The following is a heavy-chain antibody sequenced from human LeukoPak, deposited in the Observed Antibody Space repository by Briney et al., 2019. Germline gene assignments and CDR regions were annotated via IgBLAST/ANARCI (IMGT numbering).Heavy chain of an antibody. CDR2: IYHSGST. V-gene: IGHV4-38-2*02. Sequence: SETLSLTCTVSGYSISSGYYWGWIRQPPGKGLEWIGIIYHSGSTYYNPSLKSRVTISVDTSKNHFSLNLSSVTAADTAVYYCARGESDAFAIWGQGTTVTVSS. CDR1: GYSISSGYY. CDR3: ARGESDAFAI. J-gene: IGHJ3*02. D-gene: IGHD3-16*01.